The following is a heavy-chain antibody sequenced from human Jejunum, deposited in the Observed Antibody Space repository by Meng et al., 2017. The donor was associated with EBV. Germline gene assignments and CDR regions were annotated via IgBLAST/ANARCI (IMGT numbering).Heavy chain of an antibody. J-gene: IGHJ4*02. CDR2: VIPIFATA. CDR3: ARSSGGVVADYFDY. D-gene: IGHD3-16*02. CDR1: GGTFSNYA. V-gene: IGHV1-69*06. Sequence: RVPSVGEVKKPWAAVKVSCKASGGTFSNYAFSWVRQAPGQGLEWMGGVIPIFATANYAQRFQGRVTITADKSASTAYMELRSLRSEDTAVYYCARSSGGVVADYFDYWGQGTLVTVSS.